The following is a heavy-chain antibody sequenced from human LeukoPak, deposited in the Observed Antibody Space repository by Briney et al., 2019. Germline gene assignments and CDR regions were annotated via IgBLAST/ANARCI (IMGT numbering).Heavy chain of an antibody. CDR2: ISGSSDAT. J-gene: IGHJ4*02. V-gene: IGHV3-23*01. D-gene: IGHD3-10*01. CDR3: AKDMVRGYYFDC. CDR1: GFTFSTYG. Sequence: PGGSLRLSCAASGFTFSTYGMSWVRQAPGKGLEGVSAISGSSDATFYADSVKGRFTVSRDNSKNTLYLQMNSLTAEDTAVSFCAKDMVRGYYFDCWGQGTLITVSS.